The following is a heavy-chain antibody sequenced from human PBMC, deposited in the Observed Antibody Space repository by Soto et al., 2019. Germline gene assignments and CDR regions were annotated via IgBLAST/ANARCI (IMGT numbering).Heavy chain of an antibody. CDR1: GFTFSIST. CDR3: ARGDGTGLYSSGWSSRF. Sequence: EVQLVESGGGLVKSGGSLTLSCAASGFTFSISTMIWVRQAPGKRLEWVSSISSGSTYFYYADSVKGRFSISRDNAKRSLFLQMNSLRVEDTAVYYCARGDGTGLYSSGWSSRFCGQGTLVTVSS. CDR2: ISSGSTYF. D-gene: IGHD6-13*01. V-gene: IGHV3-21*01. J-gene: IGHJ4*02.